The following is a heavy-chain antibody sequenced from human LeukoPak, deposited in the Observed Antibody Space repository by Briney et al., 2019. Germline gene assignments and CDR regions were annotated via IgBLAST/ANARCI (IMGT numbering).Heavy chain of an antibody. J-gene: IGHJ4*02. D-gene: IGHD6-19*01. V-gene: IGHV4-59*01. CDR2: IYYSGNT. Sequence: SETLSLTCTVSGGSISNYYWSWTRQPPGKGLEWIGYIYYSGNTNYNPSLKSRVTISVDTSKNQFSLKLSSVTAADTAVYYCVRENYSSGWYGIIDYWGQGTLVTVSS. CDR1: GGSISNYY. CDR3: VRENYSSGWYGIIDY.